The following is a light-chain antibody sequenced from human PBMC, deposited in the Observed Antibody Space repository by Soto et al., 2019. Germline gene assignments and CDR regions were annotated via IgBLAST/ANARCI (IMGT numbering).Light chain of an antibody. CDR1: QDISNY. Sequence: DIQMTQSPSSLSASVGDRVTSTCRASQDISNYLAWFQQQPGKAPRSLIYVASTLQSGVPSRFSGSGSGTDFTLTISSLQPEDFATDFCQQYNTYPLTFGQGTKVDIK. V-gene: IGKV1-16*01. J-gene: IGKJ1*01. CDR3: QQYNTYPLT. CDR2: VAS.